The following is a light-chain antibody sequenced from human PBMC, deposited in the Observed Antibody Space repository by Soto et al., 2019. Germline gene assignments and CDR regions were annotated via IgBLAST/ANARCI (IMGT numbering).Light chain of an antibody. Sequence: QSALTQPPSASGSPGQSVTISCTGTSSDVGGYNYVSWYQQHPGKAPKLMIYEVSKRPSGVPDRFSGSKSGNTASLTVSGLQAEHEADYYCSLYAGSNNLVVFGGGTKLTVL. CDR1: SSDVGGYNY. CDR2: EVS. CDR3: SLYAGSNNLVV. V-gene: IGLV2-8*01. J-gene: IGLJ2*01.